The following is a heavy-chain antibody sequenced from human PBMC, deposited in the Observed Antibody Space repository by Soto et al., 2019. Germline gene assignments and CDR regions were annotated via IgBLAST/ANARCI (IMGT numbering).Heavy chain of an antibody. CDR2: ISAYNGNT. Sequence: QVQLVQSGAEVKKPGASVKVSCKATGYTFTSYGISWVRRAPGQGLEWMGWISAYNGNTKYVQKFQGSVTMTTDTSTSTAYMQLRSLRSYDTAVEYCASDAAAGLNDYWGHGTLATVSS. V-gene: IGHV1-18*01. CDR1: GYTFTSYG. J-gene: IGHJ4*01. D-gene: IGHD6-13*01. CDR3: ASDAAAGLNDY.